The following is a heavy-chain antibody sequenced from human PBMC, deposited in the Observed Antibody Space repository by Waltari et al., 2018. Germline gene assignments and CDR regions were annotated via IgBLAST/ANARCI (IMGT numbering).Heavy chain of an antibody. D-gene: IGHD2-15*01. V-gene: IGHV4-34*01. Sequence: QVQLQQWGAGLLKPSETLSLTCAVYGGSFSGYYWSWIRQPPGKGPEWIGEINHSGSTNYNPSLKGRVTISVDTSKNQFSLKLSSVTAADTAVYYCATIPSSHYYYYYMDVWGKGTTVTVS. CDR1: GGSFSGYY. CDR2: INHSGST. CDR3: ATIPSSHYYYYYMDV. J-gene: IGHJ6*03.